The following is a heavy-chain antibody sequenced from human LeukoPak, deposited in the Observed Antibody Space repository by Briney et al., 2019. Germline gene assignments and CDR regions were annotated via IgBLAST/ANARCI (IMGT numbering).Heavy chain of an antibody. Sequence: SETLSLTCTVSGGSISSYYWSWIRQTPGKGLEWIGYIYYSGSTNFNPSLKSRVTISVDTSKNQFSLKLSSVTAADTAVYYCARDPYNWNYGWFDPWGQGTLVTVSS. V-gene: IGHV4-59*12. CDR3: ARDPYNWNYGWFDP. J-gene: IGHJ5*02. CDR1: GGSISSYY. CDR2: IYYSGST. D-gene: IGHD1-7*01.